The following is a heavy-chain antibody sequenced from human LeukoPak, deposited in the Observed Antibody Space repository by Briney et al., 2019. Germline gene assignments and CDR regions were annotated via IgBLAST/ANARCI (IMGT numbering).Heavy chain of an antibody. J-gene: IGHJ4*02. CDR2: INDAGRTT. Sequence: GGSLRLPYATSGFTFNTYAMNWVRQAPGKGLEWVSTINDAGRTTYYADSVKGRFTISRDNSKNTVYLQMNNLRAEDTALYYCTNQPILAGSIDSWGQGTLVTVSS. CDR1: GFTFNTYA. V-gene: IGHV3-23*01. CDR3: TNQPILAGSIDS. D-gene: IGHD3-9*01.